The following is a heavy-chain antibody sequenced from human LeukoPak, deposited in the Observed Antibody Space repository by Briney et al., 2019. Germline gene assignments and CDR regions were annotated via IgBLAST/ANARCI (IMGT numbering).Heavy chain of an antibody. V-gene: IGHV3-23*01. Sequence: GGSLRLSCAASGFTFSTYAMSWVRQAPGKGLQWVSAVSSSGGGTYYADSVKGRFTISRDNSKNTLYLQMNSLRAEDTAVYYCAKRGMTTIKEGFDYWGQGTLVTVSS. J-gene: IGHJ4*02. CDR1: GFTFSTYA. CDR3: AKRGMTTIKEGFDY. CDR2: VSSSGGGT. D-gene: IGHD5-24*01.